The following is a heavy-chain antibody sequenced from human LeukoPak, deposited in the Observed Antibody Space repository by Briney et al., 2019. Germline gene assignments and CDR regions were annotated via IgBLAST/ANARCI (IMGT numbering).Heavy chain of an antibody. V-gene: IGHV3-20*04. CDR1: GFTFDDYG. D-gene: IGHD3-10*01. Sequence: GGSLRLSCAASGFTFDDYGMRWVRQAPGKGLGWVSVINWNGGSTGYADSVKGRFTISRDNAKNSLYLQMNSLRAEDTALYYCAKGHFGSGAYPDSWGQGTLVTVSS. CDR2: INWNGGST. J-gene: IGHJ4*02. CDR3: AKGHFGSGAYPDS.